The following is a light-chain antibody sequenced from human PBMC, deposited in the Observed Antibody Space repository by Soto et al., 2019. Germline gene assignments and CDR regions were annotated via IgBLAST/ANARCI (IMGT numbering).Light chain of an antibody. CDR2: QND. CDR3: AAWDTTLSGRL. Sequence: QSVLTQPSSASGIPGQSVTISCSGSSSNIGKNYVFWYQHFPGAAPKLLMYQNDHRPSGVPDRFSGSKSGTSASLAISGLRSEDEATYYCAAWDTTLSGRLFGGGTKVTVL. CDR1: SSNIGKNY. V-gene: IGLV1-47*01. J-gene: IGLJ2*01.